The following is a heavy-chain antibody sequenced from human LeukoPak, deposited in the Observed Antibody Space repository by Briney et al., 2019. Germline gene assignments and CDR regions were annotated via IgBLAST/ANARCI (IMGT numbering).Heavy chain of an antibody. CDR3: ASRDANTAAAFDI. V-gene: IGHV4-4*07. CDR2: MYTSGIT. D-gene: IGHD2-21*02. Sequence: SETLSLTCTVSGGSISSYSWSWIRQPAGRGLDWIGQMYTSGITNYNPSLQSRVTMSVDTSKKQFSLKLSSVTAADTAVYYCASRDANTAAAFDIWGQGTMLTVSS. CDR1: GGSISSYS. J-gene: IGHJ3*02.